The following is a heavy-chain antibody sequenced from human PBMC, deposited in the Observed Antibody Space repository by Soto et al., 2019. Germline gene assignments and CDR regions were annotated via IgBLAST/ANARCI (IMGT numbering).Heavy chain of an antibody. CDR3: PSRRVGFPFDY. V-gene: IGHV4-59*01. Sequence: QVQLQESGPGLVKPSETLSLTCTVSGVSISSYYWNWIRQTPGKGLEWLGYIYYTWSTYYNPSLRSRVTTSIDTSQSQLSLNLASVTTADTALYYCPSRRVGFPFDYWGKGTLVTVSS. CDR1: GVSISSYY. CDR2: IYYTWST. J-gene: IGHJ4*02. D-gene: IGHD6-25*01.